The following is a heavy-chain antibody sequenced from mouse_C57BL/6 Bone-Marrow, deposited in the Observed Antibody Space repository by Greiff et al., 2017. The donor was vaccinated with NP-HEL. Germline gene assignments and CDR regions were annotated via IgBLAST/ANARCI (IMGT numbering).Heavy chain of an antibody. CDR3: ARHYFDY. CDR2: ISSGSSPI. CDR1: GFTFSDYG. V-gene: IGHV5-17*01. Sequence: EVQLVESGGGLVKPGGSLKLSCAASGFTFSDYGMHWVRQAPEKGLEWVAYISSGSSPIYYADTVKGRFTISRDNAKNTLFLQMTSLRSEDTAMYYCARHYFDYWGQGTTLTVSS. J-gene: IGHJ2*01.